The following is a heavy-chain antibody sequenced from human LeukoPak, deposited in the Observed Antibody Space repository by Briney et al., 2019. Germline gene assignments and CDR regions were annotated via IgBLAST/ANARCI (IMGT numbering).Heavy chain of an antibody. CDR2: INSDGSTT. D-gene: IGHD1-1*01. V-gene: IGHV3-74*01. CDR3: AADWKNAFDI. Sequence: PGGSLRLSCAASGFTFSGYWMHWVRQAPGKGLVWVSRINSDGSTTSYADSVMGRFTISRDNSKNTLYLQMNSLRAEDTAVYYCAADWKNAFDIWGQGTMVTVSS. CDR1: GFTFSGYW. J-gene: IGHJ3*02.